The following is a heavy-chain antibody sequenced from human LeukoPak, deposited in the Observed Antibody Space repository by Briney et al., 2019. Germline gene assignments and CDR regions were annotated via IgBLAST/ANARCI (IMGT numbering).Heavy chain of an antibody. D-gene: IGHD5-18*01. CDR3: AMDSYGPDDY. CDR1: GFTFSRNS. J-gene: IGHJ4*02. Sequence: GSLRLSCAASGFTFSRNSMTWVRQAPGKGLEWVSSISTSSSYIYYADSVKGRFTISRDNAKKSLYLQMNSLRAEDTAVYYCAMDSYGPDDYWGQGTLVTVSS. V-gene: IGHV3-21*01. CDR2: ISTSSSYI.